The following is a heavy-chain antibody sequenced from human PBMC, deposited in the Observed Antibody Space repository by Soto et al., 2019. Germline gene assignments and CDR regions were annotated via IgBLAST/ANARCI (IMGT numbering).Heavy chain of an antibody. CDR1: GFTFSDYY. V-gene: IGHV3-11*01. Sequence: GGSLRLSCAASGFTFSDYYMSWIRQAPGKGLEWVSYISSRGSTIYYAESVKGRFTISRDNAKNSLYLQMNSLRAEDTAAYYCARSSSSSYYPYCDCWGQGTLVTVSS. D-gene: IGHD3-22*01. CDR2: ISSRGSTI. CDR3: ARSSSSSYYPYCDC. J-gene: IGHJ4*02.